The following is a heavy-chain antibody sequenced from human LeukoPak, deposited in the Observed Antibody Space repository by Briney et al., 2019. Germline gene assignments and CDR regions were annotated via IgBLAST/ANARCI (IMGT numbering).Heavy chain of an antibody. CDR2: ISSSSSTI. Sequence: GGSLRLSCAASGFTFSSYSMKWVRQAPGKGLEWVSYISSSSSTIYYADSVKGRFTISRDNAKNSLYLQMNSLRAEDTAVYYCARAPVSVYWGQGTLVTVSS. V-gene: IGHV3-48*04. CDR1: GFTFSSYS. CDR3: ARAPVSVY. J-gene: IGHJ4*02. D-gene: IGHD3-16*02.